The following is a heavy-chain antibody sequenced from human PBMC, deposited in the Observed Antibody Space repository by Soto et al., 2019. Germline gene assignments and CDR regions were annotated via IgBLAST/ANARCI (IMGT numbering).Heavy chain of an antibody. Sequence: PSQTLSLTCAISGDSVSSNSAAWNWIRQSPSRGLEWLGRTYYRSKWYNDYAVSVKSRITINPDTSKNQFSLQLNSVTPEDTAVYYCARGRGECTNGVCYDHAFDIWGQGTMVTVSS. CDR2: TYYRSKWYN. CDR1: GDSVSSNSAA. J-gene: IGHJ3*02. V-gene: IGHV6-1*01. CDR3: ARGRGECTNGVCYDHAFDI. D-gene: IGHD2-8*01.